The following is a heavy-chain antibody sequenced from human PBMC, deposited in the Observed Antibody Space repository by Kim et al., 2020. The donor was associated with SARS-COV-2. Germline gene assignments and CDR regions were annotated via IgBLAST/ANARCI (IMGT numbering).Heavy chain of an antibody. J-gene: IGHJ6*02. Sequence: SVKGRFTISRDNAKNSLYLQMNSLRAEDTAVYYCAREYDFWSGYSFGRDVWGQGTTVTVSS. CDR3: AREYDFWSGYSFGRDV. V-gene: IGHV3-21*01. D-gene: IGHD3-3*01.